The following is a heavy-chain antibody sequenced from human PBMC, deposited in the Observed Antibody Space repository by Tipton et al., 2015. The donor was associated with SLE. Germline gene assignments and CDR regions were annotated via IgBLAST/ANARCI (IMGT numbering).Heavy chain of an antibody. V-gene: IGHV4-59*12. CDR3: AREILYSNSPYYFDY. J-gene: IGHJ4*02. CDR2: IYYSGST. D-gene: IGHD4-11*01. Sequence: GSLRLSCTVSGGSISSYYWSWIRQPPGKGLEWIGYIYYSGSTNYNPSLKSRVTISVDTSKNQFSLKLSSVTAADTAVYYCAREILYSNSPYYFDYWGQGTLATVSS. CDR1: GGSISSYY.